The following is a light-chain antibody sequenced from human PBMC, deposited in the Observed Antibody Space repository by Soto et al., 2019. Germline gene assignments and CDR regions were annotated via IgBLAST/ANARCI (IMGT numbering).Light chain of an antibody. CDR3: QHSYGTPLT. V-gene: IGKV1-39*01. Sequence: DMEMTQSPASLSASVGDRVTITCRASQSISNYLNWYQHKPGKAPKLLIYAASSLPSGVPTRFSGSGSGTDFTLTINSLQSEDFATYYCQHSYGTPLTFGGGTKIEIK. J-gene: IGKJ4*01. CDR1: QSISNY. CDR2: AAS.